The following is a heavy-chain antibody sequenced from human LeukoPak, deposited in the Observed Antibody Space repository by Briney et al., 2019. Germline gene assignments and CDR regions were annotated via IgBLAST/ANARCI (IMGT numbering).Heavy chain of an antibody. CDR1: GFTFSTSW. J-gene: IGHJ4*02. D-gene: IGHD3-10*01. CDR2: IKQDGSEK. CDR3: AMDSSANY. V-gene: IGHV3-7*04. Sequence: GGSLRLSCETSGFTFSTSWMSWVRQAPGKGPECVANIKQDGSEKYYLDSVKGRFPISRDNAKSSLYLQMNSLRAEDTAVYYCAMDSSANYWGQGTLVTVSS.